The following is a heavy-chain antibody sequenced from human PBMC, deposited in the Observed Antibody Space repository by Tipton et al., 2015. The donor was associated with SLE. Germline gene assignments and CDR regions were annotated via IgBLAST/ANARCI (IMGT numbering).Heavy chain of an antibody. V-gene: IGHV3-66*02. CDR2: ISDSGFRT. J-gene: IGHJ4*02. CDR3: ARDVVGATEGLDY. CDR1: GFTVSSNY. Sequence: SLRLSCAASGFTVSSNYMSWVRQAPGKGLEWVSGISDSGFRTYSTDSVKGRFTISRDNVNNTLYLQMNSLRAEDTAVYYCARDVVGATEGLDYWGQGTLVTVSS. D-gene: IGHD1-26*01.